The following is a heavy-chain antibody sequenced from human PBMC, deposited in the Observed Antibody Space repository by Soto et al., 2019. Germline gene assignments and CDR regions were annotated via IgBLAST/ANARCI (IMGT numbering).Heavy chain of an antibody. CDR1: GFTFSSYA. Sequence: EVQLVESGGGLVQPGGSLRLSCAASGFTFSSYAMHWVRQAPGKGPEYVSTISSNGGSTYYANSVKGRFTISRDNSKNTLYLQMGSLRGEDMAVYFCAREVVAATYDYWGQGTLVTVSS. D-gene: IGHD2-15*01. CDR3: AREVVAATYDY. CDR2: ISSNGGST. J-gene: IGHJ4*02. V-gene: IGHV3-64*01.